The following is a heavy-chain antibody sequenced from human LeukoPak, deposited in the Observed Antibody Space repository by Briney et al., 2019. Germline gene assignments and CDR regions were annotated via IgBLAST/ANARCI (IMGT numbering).Heavy chain of an antibody. V-gene: IGHV3-48*03. Sequence: GGSLRLSCAASGFTFSSYEMNWVRQAPGKGLEWVSYISSSGSTIYYADSVKGRFTISRDNSKNTLSLQMNSLRAEDTAVYYCARAAYSSGWFYYYYLDVWGKGTTVTISS. CDR3: ARAAYSSGWFYYYYLDV. CDR1: GFTFSSYE. J-gene: IGHJ6*03. D-gene: IGHD6-19*01. CDR2: ISSSGSTI.